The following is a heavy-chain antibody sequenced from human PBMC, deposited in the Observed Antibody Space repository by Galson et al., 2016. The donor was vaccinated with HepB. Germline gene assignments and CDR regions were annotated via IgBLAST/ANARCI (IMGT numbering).Heavy chain of an antibody. J-gene: IGHJ4*02. CDR2: IYPGDSDT. Sequence: QSGAEVKKPGESLKVSCQGSGYSFAKYWIVWVGQMPGKGLEWMGIIYPGDSDTTYSPSFQGQVTISADKSISTAYLQWSSLKASDTAMYYCARQVGATHDHWGQGTLVTVSS. D-gene: IGHD1-26*01. V-gene: IGHV5-51*01. CDR1: GYSFAKYW. CDR3: ARQVGATHDH.